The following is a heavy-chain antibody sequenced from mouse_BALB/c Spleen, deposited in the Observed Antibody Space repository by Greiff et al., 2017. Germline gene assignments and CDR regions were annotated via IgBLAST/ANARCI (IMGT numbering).Heavy chain of an antibody. CDR1: GFTFSDYY. D-gene: IGHD2-3*01. J-gene: IGHJ4*01. V-gene: IGHV5-4*02. CDR2: ISDGGSYT. CDR3: ARDREGYDRYYYAMDY. Sequence: EVQRVESGGGLVKPGGSLKLSCAASGFTFSDYYMYWVRQTPEKRLEWVATISDGGSYTYYPDSVKGRFTISRDNAKNNLYLQMSSLKSEDTAMYYCARDREGYDRYYYAMDYWGQGTSVTVSS.